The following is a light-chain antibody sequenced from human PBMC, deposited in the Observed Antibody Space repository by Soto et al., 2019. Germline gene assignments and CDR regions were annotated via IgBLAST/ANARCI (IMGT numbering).Light chain of an antibody. CDR1: TGAVTSGHS. CDR2: DTT. CDR3: LLSYSGARVL. Sequence: QAVVTQEPSLTVSPGGTVTLTCGSSTGAVTSGHSPYWFQQRPGQAPRTLIYDTTNKHSWTPARFSGSLLGGKAALTLSGAQPEDEAEYYCLLSYSGARVLFGGGTKVTVL. V-gene: IGLV7-46*01. J-gene: IGLJ2*01.